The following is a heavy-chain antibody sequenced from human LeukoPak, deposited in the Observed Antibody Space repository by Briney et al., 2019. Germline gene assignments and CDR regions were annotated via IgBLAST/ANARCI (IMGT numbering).Heavy chain of an antibody. CDR1: GYTFTSYA. CDR3: ARLLVGATYDY. Sequence: ASVKVSCKASGYTFTSYAMHWVRQAPGQRLEWMGWINAGNGNTKYSQKFQGRVTITRDTSASTAYMELSSLRSGDTAVYYCARLLVGATYDYWGQGTLVTVSS. CDR2: INAGNGNT. D-gene: IGHD1-26*01. J-gene: IGHJ4*02. V-gene: IGHV1-3*01.